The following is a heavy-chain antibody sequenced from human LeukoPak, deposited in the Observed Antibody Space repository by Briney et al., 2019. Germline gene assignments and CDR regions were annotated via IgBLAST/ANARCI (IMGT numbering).Heavy chain of an antibody. CDR2: ISWDGGST. CDR1: GFTFDDYA. Sequence: GGSLRLSCAASGFTFDDYAMHWVRQAPGKGLEWVSLISWDGGSTYYADSVKGRFTISRDNAKNSLYLQMNSLRAEDTAVYYCARRLILTGYTYYFDYWGQGTLVTVSS. J-gene: IGHJ4*02. V-gene: IGHV3-43D*03. D-gene: IGHD3-9*01. CDR3: ARRLILTGYTYYFDY.